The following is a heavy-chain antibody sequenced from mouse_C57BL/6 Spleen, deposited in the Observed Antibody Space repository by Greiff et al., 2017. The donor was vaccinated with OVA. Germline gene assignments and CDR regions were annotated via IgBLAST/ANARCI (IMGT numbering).Heavy chain of an antibody. J-gene: IGHJ1*03. CDR1: GYSITSGYS. V-gene: IGHV3-6*01. CDR3: ARYYYGSRYFDV. Sequence: VQLKESGPGLVKPSQSLSLTCSVTGYSITSGYSWNWIRQFPGNKLEWMGYISYDGSNNYNPSLKNRISITRDTSKNQFFLKLNSVTTEDTATYYCARYYYGSRYFDVWGTGTTVTVSS. CDR2: ISYDGSN. D-gene: IGHD1-1*01.